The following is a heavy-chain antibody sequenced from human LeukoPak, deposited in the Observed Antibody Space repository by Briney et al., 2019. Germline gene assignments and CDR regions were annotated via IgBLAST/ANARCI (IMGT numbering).Heavy chain of an antibody. V-gene: IGHV4-59*01. D-gene: IGHD2-2*01. CDR2: IYYSGST. Sequence: SETLSPTCTVSGGSISSYYWSWIRQPPGKGLEWIGYIYYSGSTNYNPSLKSRVTISVDTSKNQFSLKLSSVTAADTAVYYCARHRVPDYYYYMDVWGKGTTVTVSS. J-gene: IGHJ6*03. CDR3: ARHRVPDYYYYMDV. CDR1: GGSISSYY.